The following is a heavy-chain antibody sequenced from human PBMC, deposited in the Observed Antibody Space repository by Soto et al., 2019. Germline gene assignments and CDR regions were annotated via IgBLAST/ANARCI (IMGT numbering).Heavy chain of an antibody. D-gene: IGHD3-3*01. Sequence: EVQLLESGGGLVQPGGSLRLSCAASGFTFSSYAMSWVRQAPGKGLEWVSAISGSGGSTYYADSVKGRFTISRDNSKNTLYLQMNSLRAEDTAVYYCAKDGSSAVELYDFWSGYYYYFDYWGQGTLVTVSS. CDR2: ISGSGGST. CDR1: GFTFSSYA. J-gene: IGHJ4*02. V-gene: IGHV3-23*01. CDR3: AKDGSSAVELYDFWSGYYYYFDY.